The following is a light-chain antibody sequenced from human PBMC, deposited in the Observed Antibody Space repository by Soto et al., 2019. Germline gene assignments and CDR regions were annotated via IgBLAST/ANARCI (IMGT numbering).Light chain of an antibody. V-gene: IGKV3-20*01. CDR2: GAS. CDR3: QQYGYSPRNT. CDR1: QSVSSSY. Sequence: EIVLTQSPGTLSLSPGERATLSCRASQSVSSSYLAWYQQKPGQAPRLLIYGASSRATGIPDRFSGSGSGTDVTITISRLEAEDFAGYYCQQYGYSPRNTFGQGTKVEIK. J-gene: IGKJ1*01.